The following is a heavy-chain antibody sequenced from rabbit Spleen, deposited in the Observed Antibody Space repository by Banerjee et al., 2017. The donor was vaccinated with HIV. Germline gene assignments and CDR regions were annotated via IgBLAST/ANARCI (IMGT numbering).Heavy chain of an antibody. Sequence: QEQLEESAGGLVQPGGSLTLTCTVSGFSFSSNWICWVRQAPGKGLEWIACIDTSDGDTDYANWPKGRFTISKASSTTVTLQMTSLTAADTATYFCARNYVNVFDPWGPGTLVTVS. J-gene: IGHJ2*01. CDR3: ARNYVNVFDP. D-gene: IGHD1-1*01. CDR2: IDTSDGDT. CDR1: GFSFSSNW. V-gene: IGHV1S45*01.